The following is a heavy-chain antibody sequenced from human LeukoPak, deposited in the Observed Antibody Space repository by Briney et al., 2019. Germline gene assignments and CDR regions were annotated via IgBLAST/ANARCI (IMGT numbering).Heavy chain of an antibody. CDR2: ISWNSGSI. Sequence: PGGSLRLSCAASGFTFSSYGMHWVRQAPGKGLEWVSGISWNSGSIGYADSVKGRFTISRDNAKNSLYLQMNSLRAEDTALYYCAKDMNAGKPRLGNAFDIWGQGTMVTVSS. CDR1: GFTFSSYG. J-gene: IGHJ3*02. D-gene: IGHD1-14*01. CDR3: AKDMNAGKPRLGNAFDI. V-gene: IGHV3-9*01.